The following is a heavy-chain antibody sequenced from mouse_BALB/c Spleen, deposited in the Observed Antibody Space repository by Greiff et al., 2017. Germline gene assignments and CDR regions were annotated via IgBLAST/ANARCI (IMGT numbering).Heavy chain of an antibody. Sequence: QVQLKQSGPGLVQPSQSLSITCTVSGFSLTSYGVHWVRQSPGKGLEWLGVIWSGGSTDYNAAFISRLSISKDNSKSQVFFKMNSLQADDTAIYYCARKDYGSRDAMDYWGQGTSVTVSS. CDR3: ARKDYGSRDAMDY. CDR1: GFSLTSYG. D-gene: IGHD1-1*01. V-gene: IGHV2-4-1*01. CDR2: IWSGGST. J-gene: IGHJ4*01.